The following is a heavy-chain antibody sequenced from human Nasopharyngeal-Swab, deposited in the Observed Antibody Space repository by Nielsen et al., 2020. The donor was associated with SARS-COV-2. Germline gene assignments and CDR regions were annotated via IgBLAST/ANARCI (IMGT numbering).Heavy chain of an antibody. V-gene: IGHV4-34*01. D-gene: IGHD2-2*01. Sequence: SETLSLTCAVYGGSFSGHYWTWIRQPPGKGLEWIGSIYYSGSTYYNPSLKSRVTISVDTSKNQFSLKLSSVTAADTAVYYCARHPGYCSSTSCPQPDWFDPWGQGTLVTVSS. J-gene: IGHJ5*02. CDR3: ARHPGYCSSTSCPQPDWFDP. CDR1: GGSFSGHY. CDR2: IYYSGST.